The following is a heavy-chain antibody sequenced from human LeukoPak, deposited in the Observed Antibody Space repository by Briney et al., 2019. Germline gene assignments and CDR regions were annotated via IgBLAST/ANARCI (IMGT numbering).Heavy chain of an antibody. CDR3: ARDIHDNGMDV. Sequence: GGSLRLSCAASGFTVSSNYMSWVRQAPGKGLEWASVIYSGGSTYYADSVKGRFTISRDNSKNTLYLQMNSLRAEDTAVYYCARDIHDNGMDVWGQGTTVTVSS. V-gene: IGHV3-53*01. D-gene: IGHD2-2*03. CDR2: IYSGGST. CDR1: GFTVSSNY. J-gene: IGHJ6*02.